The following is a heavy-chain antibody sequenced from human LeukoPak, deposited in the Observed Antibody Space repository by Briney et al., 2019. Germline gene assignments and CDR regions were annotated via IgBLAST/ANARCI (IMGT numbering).Heavy chain of an antibody. CDR2: IIPIFGTA. V-gene: IGHV1-69*05. D-gene: IGHD3-22*01. CDR1: GGTFSSYA. CDR3: ARGLGYYYDSSGYPEDY. Sequence: GASVKVSCKASGGTFSSYAISWVRQAPGQGLEWMGGIIPIFGTANYAQKFQGRVTITTDESTSTAYMELSSLRSEDTAVYYCARGLGYYYDSSGYPEDYWGQGTLVTVSS. J-gene: IGHJ4*02.